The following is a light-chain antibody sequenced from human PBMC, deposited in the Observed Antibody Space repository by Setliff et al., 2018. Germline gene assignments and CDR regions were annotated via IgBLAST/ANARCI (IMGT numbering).Light chain of an antibody. CDR2: DVS. J-gene: IGLJ1*01. V-gene: IGLV2-14*03. CDR3: CAYTASTTYV. CDR1: SNDVGAYDL. Sequence: QSALAQPASESGSPGQSITISCSGTSNDVGAYDLVSWYQQHPGKVPKLIIFDVSNRPSGVSHRSSGSKSGNTASLTISGLQADDEADYYCCAYTASTTYVFVNGTKVTVL.